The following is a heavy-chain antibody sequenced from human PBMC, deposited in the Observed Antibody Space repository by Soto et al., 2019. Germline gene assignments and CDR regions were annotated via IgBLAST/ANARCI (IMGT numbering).Heavy chain of an antibody. J-gene: IGHJ6*02. CDR2: ISAYNGNT. CDR1: GYTFTSYG. D-gene: IGHD6-13*01. V-gene: IGHV1-18*01. Sequence: GASVKVSCKASGYTFTSYGISWVRQAPGQGLEWMGWISAYNGNTNYAQKLQGRVTMTTDTSTSTAYMELRSLRSDDTAVYYCASVCCGAAAGTNYYYGMDVWGQGTTVTVSS. CDR3: ASVCCGAAAGTNYYYGMDV.